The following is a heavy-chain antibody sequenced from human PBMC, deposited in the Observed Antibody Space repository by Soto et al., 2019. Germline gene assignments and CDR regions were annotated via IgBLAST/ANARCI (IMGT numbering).Heavy chain of an antibody. CDR3: AKSLRITMIVVVPGPAFDI. V-gene: IGHV3-23*01. Sequence: GGSLRLSCAASGFTFSSYAMSWVRQAPGKGLEWVSAISGSGGSTYYADSVKGRFTISRDNSKNTLYLQMNSLRAEDTAVYYSAKSLRITMIVVVPGPAFDIWGQGTMVTVSS. CDR2: ISGSGGST. J-gene: IGHJ3*02. CDR1: GFTFSSYA. D-gene: IGHD3-22*01.